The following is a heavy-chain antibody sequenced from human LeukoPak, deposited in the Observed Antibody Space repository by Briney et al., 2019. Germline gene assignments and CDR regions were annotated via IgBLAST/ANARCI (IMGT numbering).Heavy chain of an antibody. CDR2: IIPILGIA. J-gene: IGHJ4*02. Sequence: VASVKVSCKASGYTFTSYGISWVRQAPGQGLEWMGRIIPILGIANYAQKFQGRVTITADKSTSTAYMELSSLRSEDTAVYYCARDSPPRPSSSLDYWGQGTLVTVSS. V-gene: IGHV1-69*04. CDR1: GYTFTSYG. D-gene: IGHD6-13*01. CDR3: ARDSPPRPSSSLDY.